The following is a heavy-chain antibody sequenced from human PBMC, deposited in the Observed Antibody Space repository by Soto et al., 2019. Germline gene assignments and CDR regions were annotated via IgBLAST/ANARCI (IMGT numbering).Heavy chain of an antibody. CDR1: GDSISSSSYF. V-gene: IGHV4-39*01. CDR2: IYYSGSP. Sequence: QVQLQESGPGLVKPSETLSLTCTVSGDSISSSSYFWGWIHQPPGQGLEWIGNIYYSGSPSYNPSLPSRVTISIDRSKNQLSLTLSSVTAAATAVYYCARLGRLRWFGDIYPYWRPGTLVPVSS. CDR3: ARLGRLRWFGDIYPY. D-gene: IGHD3-10*01. J-gene: IGHJ4*02.